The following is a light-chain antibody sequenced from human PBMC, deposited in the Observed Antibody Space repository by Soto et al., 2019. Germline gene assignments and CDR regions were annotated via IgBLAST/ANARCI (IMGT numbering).Light chain of an antibody. CDR3: MQALQTPFT. CDR2: LGS. Sequence: DIVMTQSPLSLPVTPGEPASVSCRSSQSLLHSNGYNYLDWYLQKPGQSPQLLNYLGSNRASGVPDRFSGSGSGTDFTLKISRVEAGDVGVYYCMQALQTPFTFGPGTKVDIK. J-gene: IGKJ3*01. V-gene: IGKV2-28*01. CDR1: QSLLHSNGYNY.